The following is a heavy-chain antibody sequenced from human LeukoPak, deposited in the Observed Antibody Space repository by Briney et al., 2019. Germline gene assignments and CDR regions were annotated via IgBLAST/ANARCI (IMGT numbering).Heavy chain of an antibody. CDR2: INPNSGGT. D-gene: IGHD7-27*01. V-gene: IGHV1-2*06. CDR1: GYTFTGYY. J-gene: IGHJ4*02. Sequence: ASVKVSCKASGYTFTGYYMHWVRQAPGQGLEWMGRINPNSGGTNYARKFQGRVTMTRDTSISTAYMELSRLRSDDTAVYYCARPRWAGDLFDYWGQGTLVTVSS. CDR3: ARPRWAGDLFDY.